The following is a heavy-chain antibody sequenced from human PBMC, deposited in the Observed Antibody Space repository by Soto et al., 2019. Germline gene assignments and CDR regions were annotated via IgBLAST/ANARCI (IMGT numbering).Heavy chain of an antibody. J-gene: IGHJ6*02. CDR2: INPNSGGT. Sequence: ASVKVSCKVSGYTFTGYYMHWVRQAPGQGLEWMGWINPNSGGTNYAQKFQGRVTMTRDTSISTAYMELSRLRSDDTAVYYCARDVVVTATGMDVWGQGTTVTVSS. D-gene: IGHD2-21*02. V-gene: IGHV1-2*02. CDR1: GYTFTGYY. CDR3: ARDVVVTATGMDV.